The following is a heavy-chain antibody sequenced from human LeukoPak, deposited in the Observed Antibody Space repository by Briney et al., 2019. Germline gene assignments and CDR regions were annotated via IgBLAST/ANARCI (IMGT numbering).Heavy chain of an antibody. CDR2: INTDGSGI. J-gene: IGHJ4*02. CDR3: VGGGASTIFRMTMYYFDY. Sequence: GGSLRLSCAASGFTFSTYWMHWVRQAPGKGLVWVSGINTDGSGISYADPVKGRFTISRDNAKNTLYLQMNSLRAEDTAIYYCVGGGASTIFRMTMYYFDYWGQGTLVTVSS. D-gene: IGHD3-3*01. V-gene: IGHV3-74*01. CDR1: GFTFSTYW.